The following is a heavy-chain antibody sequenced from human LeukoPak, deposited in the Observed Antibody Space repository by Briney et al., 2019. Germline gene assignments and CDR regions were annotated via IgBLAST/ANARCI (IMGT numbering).Heavy chain of an antibody. Sequence: ASVKVSCKASGYTFTGYHMHWVRQAPGQGLEWMGWINPNNGGTNYAQNFQGRVTMTRDTSISTAYIELSSLRSDDTAVYYCARGYCTGGSCSGAWFDPWGQGTLVTVS. CDR3: ARGYCTGGSCSGAWFDP. CDR2: INPNNGGT. CDR1: GYTFTGYH. J-gene: IGHJ5*02. V-gene: IGHV1-2*02. D-gene: IGHD2-15*01.